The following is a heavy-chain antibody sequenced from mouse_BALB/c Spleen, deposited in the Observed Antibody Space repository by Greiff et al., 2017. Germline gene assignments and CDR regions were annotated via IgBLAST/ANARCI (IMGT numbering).Heavy chain of an antibody. CDR3: ARDRDYGSSYLFAY. J-gene: IGHJ3*01. Sequence: VQLKESGGGLVKPGGSLKLSCAASGFTFSDYYMYWVRQTPEKRLEWVATISDGGSYTYYPDSVKGRFTISRDNAKNNLYLQMSSLKSEDTAMYYCARDRDYGSSYLFAYWGQGTLVTVSA. V-gene: IGHV5-4*02. CDR2: ISDGGSYT. D-gene: IGHD1-1*01. CDR1: GFTFSDYY.